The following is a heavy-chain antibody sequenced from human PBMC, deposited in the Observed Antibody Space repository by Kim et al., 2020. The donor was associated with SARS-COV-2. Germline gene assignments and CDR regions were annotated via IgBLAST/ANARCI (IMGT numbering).Heavy chain of an antibody. J-gene: IGHJ5*02. D-gene: IGHD2-2*01. CDR3: ARRPACSSFSCPYWFDP. CDR1: GYTFTNYD. Sequence: ASVKVSCKPSGYTFTNYDINWVRQATGQGLEWMGWMNPNSGNTGYAQKFQGRVTMTRNTSISTAYMELSSLRSEDTAVYYCARRPACSSFSCPYWFDPWGQGTLVTVAS. V-gene: IGHV1-8*01. CDR2: MNPNSGNT.